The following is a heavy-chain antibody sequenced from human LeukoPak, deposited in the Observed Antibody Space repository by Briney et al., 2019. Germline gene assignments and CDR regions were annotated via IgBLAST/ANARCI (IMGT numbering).Heavy chain of an antibody. CDR1: GGSISSSSYY. V-gene: IGHV4-39*01. J-gene: IGHJ2*01. CDR3: ARHEADFWSGYYNNWFDL. Sequence: SETLSLTCTVSGGSISSSSYYWGWIRQPPGKGLEWIGSIYYSGSTYYNPSLKSRVTISVDTSKNQFSLKLSSVTAADTAVYYCARHEADFWSGYYNNWFDLWGRGTLVTVSS. CDR2: IYYSGST. D-gene: IGHD3-3*01.